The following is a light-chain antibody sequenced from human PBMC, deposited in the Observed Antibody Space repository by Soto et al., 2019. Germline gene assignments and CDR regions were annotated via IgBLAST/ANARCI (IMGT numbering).Light chain of an antibody. Sequence: QSALTQPASVSGSPGQSITISCTGTSSDVGGYNYVSWCQQHPGKAPKLMIYGVTNRPSGVSNRFSGSKSGNTASLTISGLQAEDEADYYCISYTSSNTWVFGGGTKLTVL. CDR3: ISYTSSNTWV. CDR1: SSDVGGYNY. J-gene: IGLJ3*02. CDR2: GVT. V-gene: IGLV2-14*03.